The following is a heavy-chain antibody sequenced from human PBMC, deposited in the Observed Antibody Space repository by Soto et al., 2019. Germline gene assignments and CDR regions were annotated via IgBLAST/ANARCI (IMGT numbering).Heavy chain of an antibody. CDR3: ARESSSPNYYYYGMDV. Sequence: GASVKVSCKASGGTFSSYAISWVRQAPGQGLEWMGGIIPIFGTAKYVQKFQGRVTITADASATTAYMELSSLRSEDTAVYYCARESSSPNYYYYGMDVWGQGTTVTVSS. CDR1: GGTFSSYA. CDR2: IIPIFGTA. V-gene: IGHV1-69*13. J-gene: IGHJ6*02. D-gene: IGHD6-6*01.